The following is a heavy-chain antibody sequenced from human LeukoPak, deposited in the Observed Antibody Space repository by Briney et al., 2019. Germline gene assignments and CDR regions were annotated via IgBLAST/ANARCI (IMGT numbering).Heavy chain of an antibody. CDR2: IRYDGSNK. CDR1: GFTFSDYG. Sequence: GGSLRLSRGASGFTFSDYGMHWVRQAPGKGLEWVAFIRYDGSNKYYADSVKGRFTISRDNSKNTLYLQMNSLRAEDTAVYYCAKDRVVTSYYFDYWGQGTLVTVSS. CDR3: AKDRVVTSYYFDY. V-gene: IGHV3-30*02. D-gene: IGHD2-21*02. J-gene: IGHJ4*02.